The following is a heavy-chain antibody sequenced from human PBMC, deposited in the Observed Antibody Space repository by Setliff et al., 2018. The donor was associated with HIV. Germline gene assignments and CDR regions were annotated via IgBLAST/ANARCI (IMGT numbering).Heavy chain of an antibody. D-gene: IGHD2-15*01. CDR3: ARRLKWGLGYCSGGSCYSFDY. V-gene: IGHV4-4*02. CDR2: IYHSGST. Sequence: PSETLSLTCAVSGGSISSSNWWSWVRQPPGKGLEWIGEIYHSGSTNYNPSLKSRVTISVDKSKNQFSLNLSSVTAADTAVYYCARRLKWGLGYCSGGSCYSFDYWGQGTLVTVSS. CDR1: GGSISSSNW. J-gene: IGHJ4*02.